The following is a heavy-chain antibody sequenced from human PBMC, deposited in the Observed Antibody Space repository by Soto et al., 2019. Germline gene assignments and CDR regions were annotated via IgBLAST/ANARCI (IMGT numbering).Heavy chain of an antibody. Sequence: QVQLVQSGVEVKKPGASVKVSRKASGYTFTNYAISWVRQAPGRGLEWMGWVNTYNGNPNYAQIFQGRVTMTTDTSTGTAYMELRSLKSDDSAVYYCARDSQYSTSWQRFDSWGQGTPVTVSS. D-gene: IGHD6-13*01. CDR3: ARDSQYSTSWQRFDS. CDR2: VNTYNGNP. J-gene: IGHJ4*02. CDR1: GYTFTNYA. V-gene: IGHV1-18*01.